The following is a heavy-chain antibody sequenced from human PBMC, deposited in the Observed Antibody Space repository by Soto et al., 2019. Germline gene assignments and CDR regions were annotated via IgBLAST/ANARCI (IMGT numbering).Heavy chain of an antibody. CDR3: ASDENTVAAAEYFQH. J-gene: IGHJ1*01. D-gene: IGHD6-19*01. Sequence: GLTFSSYSMNWVRQAPGKGLEWVSYISSSSSTIYYADSVKGRFTISRDNAKNSLYLQMNSLRAEDTAVYYCASDENTVAAAEYFQHWGQGTLVTVSS. V-gene: IGHV3-48*01. CDR1: GLTFSSYS. CDR2: ISSSSSTI.